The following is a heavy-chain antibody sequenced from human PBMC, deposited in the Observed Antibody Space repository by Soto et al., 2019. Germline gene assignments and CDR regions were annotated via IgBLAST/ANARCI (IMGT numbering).Heavy chain of an antibody. CDR1: GGSFSSYA. Sequence: SVKVSCKASGGSFSSYAISWVRQAPGQGLEWMGGIIPIVGTGNYAQNFQGRVTITAGESTSTAYLELSSLRSEVTAMYYCARDLRAAGRPRVEVWGQGTPVTVSS. V-gene: IGHV1-69*13. D-gene: IGHD6-13*01. CDR2: IIPIVGTG. CDR3: ARDLRAAGRPRVEV. J-gene: IGHJ6*02.